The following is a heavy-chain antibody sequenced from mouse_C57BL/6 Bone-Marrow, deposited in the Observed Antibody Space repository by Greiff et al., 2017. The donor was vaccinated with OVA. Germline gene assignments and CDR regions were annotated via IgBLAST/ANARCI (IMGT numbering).Heavy chain of an antibody. V-gene: IGHV1-76*01. D-gene: IGHD2-10*02. CDR1: GYTFTDYY. CDR2: IYPGSGNT. J-gene: IGHJ4*01. CDR3: ARVYAAMDY. Sequence: VKLMESGAELVRPGASVKLSCKASGYTFTDYYINWVKQRPGQGLEWIARIYPGSGNTYYNAKFKGKATLTAEKSSSTAYMQLSSLTSEDAAVYFCARVYAAMDYWGQGTSVTVSS.